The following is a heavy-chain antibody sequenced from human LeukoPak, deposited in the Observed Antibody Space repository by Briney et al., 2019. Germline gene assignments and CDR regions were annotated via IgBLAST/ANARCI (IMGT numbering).Heavy chain of an antibody. J-gene: IGHJ4*02. CDR2: ISYDGSNK. D-gene: IGHD6-13*01. CDR1: GFTFSSYG. CDR3: AKDGKQQLVLDY. V-gene: IGHV3-30*18. Sequence: GGSLRLSCAASGFTFSSYGMHWVRQAPGKGLEWVAVISYDGSNKYYADSVKGRFTISRDNSKNTLYLQMNSLRAEDTAVYYCAKDGKQQLVLDYWGQGTLVTVSS.